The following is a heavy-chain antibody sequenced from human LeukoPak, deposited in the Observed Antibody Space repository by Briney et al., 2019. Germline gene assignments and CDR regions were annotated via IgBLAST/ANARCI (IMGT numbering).Heavy chain of an antibody. J-gene: IGHJ5*02. CDR2: ISHDGMNA. Sequence: GGSLRLSCAASGLHFSGTAMSWVRQAPGKGLEWVSAISHDGMNAYYADSVKGRFTISRDNSKKTVSLEMSSLTAADTGVYYCARDGAQYSSGPECDPRGQGALVTVSP. D-gene: IGHD6-19*01. V-gene: IGHV3-23*01. CDR1: GLHFSGTA. CDR3: ARDGAQYSSGPECDP.